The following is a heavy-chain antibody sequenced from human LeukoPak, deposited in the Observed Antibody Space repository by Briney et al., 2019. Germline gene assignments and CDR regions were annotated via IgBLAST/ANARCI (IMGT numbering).Heavy chain of an antibody. Sequence: GESLKISCKGSGYSFTSYWIGWVRQLPGKGLECMGIIYPGDSDIRYSPSFQGQVTISADKSISTAYLQWSSLKASDTAMYYCARQGYGLWFGGPAGFDYWGQGTLVTVSS. V-gene: IGHV5-51*01. CDR3: ARQGYGLWFGGPAGFDY. CDR1: GYSFTSYW. J-gene: IGHJ4*02. CDR2: IYPGDSDI. D-gene: IGHD3-10*01.